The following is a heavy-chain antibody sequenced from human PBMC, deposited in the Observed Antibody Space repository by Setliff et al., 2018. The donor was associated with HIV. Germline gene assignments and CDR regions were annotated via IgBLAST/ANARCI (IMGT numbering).Heavy chain of an antibody. CDR1: GDSTSSSSYY. J-gene: IGHJ5*02. CDR2: IYFTGST. CDR3: ARHVHDVLTGLNWLDP. D-gene: IGHD3-9*01. Sequence: SETLSLTCTVSGDSTSSSSYYWGWIRQPPGKGLEWIGSIYFTGSTYNNPSLKTRFSLSVDTSKNKFSLKVTSVTAADTAVYYCARHVHDVLTGLNWLDPWGQGTLVTVSS. V-gene: IGHV4-39*01.